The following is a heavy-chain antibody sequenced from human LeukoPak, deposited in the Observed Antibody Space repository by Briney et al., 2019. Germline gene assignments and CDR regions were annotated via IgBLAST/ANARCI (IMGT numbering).Heavy chain of an antibody. CDR3: ARSYDSSGYFVSPYYFDY. Sequence: SETLSLTCTVSGGSISSYYWSWIRQPPGKGLEWIGYIYYSGSTNYNPSLTSRVTISVHTSKNQFSLKLSSVTAADTAVYYCARSYDSSGYFVSPYYFDYWGQGTLVTVSS. D-gene: IGHD3-22*01. CDR1: GGSISSYY. V-gene: IGHV4-59*01. CDR2: IYYSGST. J-gene: IGHJ4*02.